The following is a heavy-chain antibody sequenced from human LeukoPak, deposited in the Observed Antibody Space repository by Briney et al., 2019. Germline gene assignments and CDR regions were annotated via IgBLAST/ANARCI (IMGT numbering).Heavy chain of an antibody. CDR1: GFTFSSYG. J-gene: IGHJ4*02. V-gene: IGHV3-30*02. Sequence: GGSLRLSCAASGFTFSSYGMHWVRQAPGKGLEWVAFIRYDGSNKYYADSVKGRFTISRDNSKNTLYLQMNSLRAEDTAVYYCAKDDGDYTHYFDYWGQGTLVTVSS. CDR2: IRYDGSNK. D-gene: IGHD4-17*01. CDR3: AKDDGDYTHYFDY.